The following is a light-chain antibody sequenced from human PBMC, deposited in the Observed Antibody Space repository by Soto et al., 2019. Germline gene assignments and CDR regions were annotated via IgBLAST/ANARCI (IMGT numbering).Light chain of an antibody. V-gene: IGLV2-14*01. Sequence: QSVLTQPASVSGSPGQSITISCTGTSSDVGGYNYVSWYQQHPGKAPKLMIYDVNNRPSGVSNRFSGSKSGNTASLTISGLQAEDEADYYCSSYTSSNTLLFGGGTKLTVL. CDR1: SSDVGGYNY. J-gene: IGLJ3*02. CDR2: DVN. CDR3: SSYTSSNTLL.